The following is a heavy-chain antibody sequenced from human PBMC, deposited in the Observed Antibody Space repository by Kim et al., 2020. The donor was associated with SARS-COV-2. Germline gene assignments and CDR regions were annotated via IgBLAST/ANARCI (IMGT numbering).Heavy chain of an antibody. CDR3: ARLEGGYGSGSYSRFFDY. CDR2: IYYSGST. J-gene: IGHJ4*02. D-gene: IGHD3-10*01. Sequence: SETLSLTCTVSGGSISSSSYYWGWIRQPPGKGLEWIGSIYYSGSTYYNPSLKSRVTISVDTSKNQFSLKLSSVTAADTAVYYCARLEGGYGSGSYSRFFDYWGQGTLVTVSS. CDR1: GGSISSSSYY. V-gene: IGHV4-39*01.